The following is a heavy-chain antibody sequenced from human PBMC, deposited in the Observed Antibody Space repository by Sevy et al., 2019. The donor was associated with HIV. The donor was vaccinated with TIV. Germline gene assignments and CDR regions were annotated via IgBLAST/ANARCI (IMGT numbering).Heavy chain of an antibody. CDR1: GFSITSYW. J-gene: IGHJ4*02. Sequence: GGSLRLSCAGSGFSITSYWMHWVRQAPGKGLVWVSRRKEDGSVTNHADSVRGRFTISRDNAKNTLYLQMNSLRVEDTAVYYCVKDFGGPTDYWGQGTLVTVSS. CDR2: RKEDGSVT. D-gene: IGHD3-16*01. CDR3: VKDFGGPTDY. V-gene: IGHV3-74*01.